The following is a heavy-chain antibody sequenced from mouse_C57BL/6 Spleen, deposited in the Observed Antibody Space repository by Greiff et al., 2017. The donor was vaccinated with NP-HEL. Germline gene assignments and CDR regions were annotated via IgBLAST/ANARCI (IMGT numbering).Heavy chain of an antibody. J-gene: IGHJ3*01. CDR2: ISDGGSYT. D-gene: IGHD2-4*01. CDR1: GFTFSSYA. CDR3: TRDDYYDYDEAWFAY. V-gene: IGHV5-4*01. Sequence: EVQLVESGGGLVKPGGSLKLSCAASGFTFSSYAMSWVRQTPEKRLEWVATISDGGSYTYYPDNVKGRFTISRDNAKNNLYLQMSHLKSEDTAMYYGTRDDYYDYDEAWFAYWGQGTLVTVSA.